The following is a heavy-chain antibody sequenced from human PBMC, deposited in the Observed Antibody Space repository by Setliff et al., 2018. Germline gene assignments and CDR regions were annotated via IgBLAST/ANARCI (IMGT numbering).Heavy chain of an antibody. J-gene: IGHJ6*02. Sequence: GGSLRLSCAASGFTFNKYWMTWVRQAPGKGLEWLSAIRGSGGSTLYADSVRGRFTISRDNAKNSLYLQMNSLRAEDTALYYCARDGVFYAMDVWGHGTTVTVSS. CDR2: IRGSGGST. D-gene: IGHD3-10*01. CDR3: ARDGVFYAMDV. CDR1: GFTFNKYW. V-gene: IGHV3-21*01.